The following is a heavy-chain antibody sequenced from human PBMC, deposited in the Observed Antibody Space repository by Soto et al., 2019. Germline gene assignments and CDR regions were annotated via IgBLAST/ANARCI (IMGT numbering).Heavy chain of an antibody. CDR3: ARIGRVYGAGSYYNRCYMDV. J-gene: IGHJ6*03. Sequence: ASVKVSCKASGYTFTSYGISWVRQAPGQGLEWLGWISAYNGNTNYAQKLQGRVTMTRDTSTSTAYMELSSLRSEDTAVYYCARIGRVYGAGSYYNRCYMDVWGKGTTVTVSS. V-gene: IGHV1-18*01. D-gene: IGHD3-10*01. CDR2: ISAYNGNT. CDR1: GYTFTSYG.